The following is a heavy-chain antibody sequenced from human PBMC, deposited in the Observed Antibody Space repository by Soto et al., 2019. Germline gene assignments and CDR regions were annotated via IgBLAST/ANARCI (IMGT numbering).Heavy chain of an antibody. J-gene: IGHJ4*02. CDR2: IDPSDSYT. D-gene: IGHD1-26*01. CDR1: GYSFVTFW. CDR3: ARVEGGSYWGTFDY. V-gene: IGHV5-10-1*01. Sequence: GESLKISCRASGYSFVTFWITWVRQMPGKGLEWMGRIDPSDSYTNYSPSFQGHVTISADKSISTAYLQWSSLKASDTAMYYCARVEGGSYWGTFDYWGQGTLVTVSS.